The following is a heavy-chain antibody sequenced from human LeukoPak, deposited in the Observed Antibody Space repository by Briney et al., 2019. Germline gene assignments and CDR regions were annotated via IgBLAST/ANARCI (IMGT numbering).Heavy chain of an antibody. J-gene: IGHJ4*02. V-gene: IGHV4-39*01. D-gene: IGHD5-24*01. Sequence: PSETLSLTCTVSGGSISSSSYYWGWIRQPPGKGLEWIGNIYYSGSTYYNPSLKSRVTISVDTSKNQFSLKLSSVTAADTAVYYCARSTGWLQEFDYWGQGTLVTVSS. CDR1: GGSISSSSYY. CDR3: ARSTGWLQEFDY. CDR2: IYYSGST.